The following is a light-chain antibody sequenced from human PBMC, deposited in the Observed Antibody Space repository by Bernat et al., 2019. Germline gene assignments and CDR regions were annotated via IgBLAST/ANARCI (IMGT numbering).Light chain of an antibody. V-gene: IGKV1-39*01. Sequence: DIQLTQSPSSLSASVGDLVTITCRASQSIDTSLNWYQQKPGKAPRLLIYTASALQPDVPSRFNGSGSGTDFTLKITGLQREDFATYYCQQSYSIRTFGQGTKVEIK. J-gene: IGKJ1*01. CDR3: QQSYSIRT. CDR1: QSIDTS. CDR2: TAS.